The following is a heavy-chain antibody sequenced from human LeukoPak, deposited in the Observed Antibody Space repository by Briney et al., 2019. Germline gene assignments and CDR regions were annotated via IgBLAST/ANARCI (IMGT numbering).Heavy chain of an antibody. CDR3: ARDLIADGYNT. J-gene: IGHJ5*02. V-gene: IGHV3-21*01. CDR1: GGSFSGYY. Sequence: ETLSLTCAVYGGSFSGYYWSWIRQAPGKGLEWVSSISSSSSYIYYADSVKGRFTISRDNAKNSLYLQMNSLRAEDTAVYYCARDLIADGYNTWGQGTLVTVSS. D-gene: IGHD5-24*01. CDR2: ISSSSSYI.